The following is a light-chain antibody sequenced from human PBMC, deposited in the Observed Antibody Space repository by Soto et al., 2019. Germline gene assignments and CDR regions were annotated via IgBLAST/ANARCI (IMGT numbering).Light chain of an antibody. CDR2: AKS. Sequence: EIVLTQSPATLSLSPGERATPSCRASQTVYSDYFAWCRQKPRHAPSLLMYAKSTRATGITDRFYGSGSGREVTLINSSLQSGEFKVCYCEHYHTLPPLTFGLGTRLEIK. V-gene: IGKV3D-15*01. J-gene: IGKJ5*01. CDR1: QTVYSDY. CDR3: EHYHTLPPLT.